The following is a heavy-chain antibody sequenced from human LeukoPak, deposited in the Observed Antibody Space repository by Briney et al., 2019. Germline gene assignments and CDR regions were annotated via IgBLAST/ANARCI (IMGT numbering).Heavy chain of an antibody. D-gene: IGHD2-2*01. CDR3: AKGIPAASSSLAY. J-gene: IGHJ4*02. V-gene: IGHV1-46*01. CDR2: IKPSGGNT. CDR1: GYSFTSYN. Sequence: ASVKVSCKTSGYSFTSYNLHWVRQAPGQRLEWMGIIKPSGGNTNYAQKFQGRVTMTRDTSISTAYMELSRLRSDDTAVYYCAKGIPAASSSLAYWGQGTLVTVSS.